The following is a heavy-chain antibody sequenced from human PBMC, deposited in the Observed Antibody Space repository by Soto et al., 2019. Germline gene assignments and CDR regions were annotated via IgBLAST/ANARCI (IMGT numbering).Heavy chain of an antibody. J-gene: IGHJ6*02. D-gene: IGHD4-17*01. CDR3: ARDQDGDYYYGMDV. Sequence: GGSLRLSCAASGFTFSSYAMSWVRQAPGKGLEWVSAISGSGGSTYYADSVKGRFTISRDNSKNTLYLQMNSLRAEDTVVYYCARDQDGDYYYGMDVWGQGTTVTVSS. CDR1: GFTFSSYA. CDR2: ISGSGGST. V-gene: IGHV3-23*01.